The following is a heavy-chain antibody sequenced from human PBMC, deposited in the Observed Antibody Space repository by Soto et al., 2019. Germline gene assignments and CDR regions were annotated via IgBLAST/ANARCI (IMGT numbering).Heavy chain of an antibody. J-gene: IGHJ4*02. CDR3: ARASVALTKDFDY. V-gene: IGHV1-2*04. CDR2: INPKGGGT. Sequence: QVQLLHSGAEVKKPGSSVKVSCKASGYTVIDYYMHCVRQAPGQGTEWMGCINPKGGGTKYAQKFQDWVTMTWDTSISTAYMELNRLISDETAVYYCARASVALTKDFDYWGQGTLVTVSS. CDR1: GYTVIDYY. D-gene: IGHD2-21*02.